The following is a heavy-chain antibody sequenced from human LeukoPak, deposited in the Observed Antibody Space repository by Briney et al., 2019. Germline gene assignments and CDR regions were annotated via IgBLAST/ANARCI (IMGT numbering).Heavy chain of an antibody. CDR3: ARERVRRSSGWYYFDY. D-gene: IGHD6-19*01. CDR1: GYTFTSYY. V-gene: IGHV1-46*01. CDR2: INPSGGST. J-gene: IGHJ4*02. Sequence: ASVKVSCRASGYTFTSYYMHWVRQAPGQGLGWMGIINPSGGSTSYAQKFQGRVTMTRDMSTSTVYMELSSLRSEDTAVYYCARERVRRSSGWYYFDYWGQGTLVTVSS.